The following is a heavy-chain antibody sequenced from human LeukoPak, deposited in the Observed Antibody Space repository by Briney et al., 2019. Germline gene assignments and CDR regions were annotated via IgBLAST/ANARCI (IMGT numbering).Heavy chain of an antibody. CDR2: INPNSGGT. J-gene: IGHJ4*02. D-gene: IGHD6-19*01. CDR1: GYTFTSYG. V-gene: IGHV1-2*02. CDR3: ARDLGSGWIIVDY. Sequence: ASVKVSCKASGYTFTSYGISWVRQAPGQGLEGMGWINPNSGGTNSAQKFQGRVTLTRDTSISTAYLELSSLRSDDTAVYYCARDLGSGWIIVDYWGQGTLVTVSS.